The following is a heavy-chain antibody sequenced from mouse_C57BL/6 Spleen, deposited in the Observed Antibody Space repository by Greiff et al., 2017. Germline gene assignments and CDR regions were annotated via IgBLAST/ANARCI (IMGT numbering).Heavy chain of an antibody. CDR2: IYPGDGDT. D-gene: IGHD1-1*01. V-gene: IGHV1-82*01. Sequence: VQLQQSGPELVKPGASVKISCKASGYAFSSSWMNWVKQRPGKGLEWIGRIYPGDGDTNYNGKFKGQATLTADKSSSTAYLQLSSLTSEDSAVYFCARDTTVEGFAYWGQGTLVTVSA. CDR1: GYAFSSSW. CDR3: ARDTTVEGFAY. J-gene: IGHJ3*01.